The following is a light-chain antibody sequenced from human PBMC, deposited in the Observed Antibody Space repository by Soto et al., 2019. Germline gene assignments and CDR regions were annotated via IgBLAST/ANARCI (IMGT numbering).Light chain of an antibody. J-gene: IGKJ4*01. CDR1: QRVSSN. CDR3: QQYNNWPPLT. V-gene: IGKV3-15*01. Sequence: EIVMTQSPATLSVSPGERATLSCRASQRVSSNLAWYQQKPGQAPRLLIYSASTRATDIPARFSGSGSGTEFTLTISSLQSEDFAVYYCQQYNNWPPLTFGGGTKVEI. CDR2: SAS.